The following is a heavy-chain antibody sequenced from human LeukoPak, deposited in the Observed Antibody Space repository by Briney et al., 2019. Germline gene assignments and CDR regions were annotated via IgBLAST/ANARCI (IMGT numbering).Heavy chain of an antibody. V-gene: IGHV3-23*01. CDR1: GFTFSSYA. J-gene: IGHJ3*02. Sequence: PGGSLRLSCAASGFTFSSYAMSWVRQAPGKGLEWVSAIRGSGDRTHYADSVKGRFTISRDNSKNTLYLQMSSLRAEDTAVYYCAKTDMSSGYYSLGAFDIWGQETMVTVSS. CDR3: AKTDMSSGYYSLGAFDI. D-gene: IGHD3-22*01. CDR2: IRGSGDRT.